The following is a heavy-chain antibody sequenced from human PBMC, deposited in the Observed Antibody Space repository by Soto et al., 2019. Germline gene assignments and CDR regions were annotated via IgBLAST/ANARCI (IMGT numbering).Heavy chain of an antibody. CDR3: ARDPANDSSGYGNWGY. CDR2: INPNSGGT. Sequence: QVPLVQSGAEVKKPGASVKVSCKASGYTFTGYYMHWVRQAPGQGLEWMGWINPNSGGTNYAQKFQGRVTMTRDTSISTAYMELSRLRADDTAVYYCARDPANDSSGYGNWGYWGQGTLVTVSS. V-gene: IGHV1-2*02. J-gene: IGHJ4*02. CDR1: GYTFTGYY. D-gene: IGHD3-22*01.